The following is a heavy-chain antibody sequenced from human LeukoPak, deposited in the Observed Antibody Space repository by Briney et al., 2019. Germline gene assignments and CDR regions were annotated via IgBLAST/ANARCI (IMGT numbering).Heavy chain of an antibody. J-gene: IGHJ4*02. V-gene: IGHV3-30*02. CDR3: AKTMIKMGATTQRLDY. CDR1: GFTFSSYG. D-gene: IGHD1-26*01. CDR2: IRYDGSNK. Sequence: GGSLRLSCAASGFTFSSYGMHWVRQAPGKGLEWVAFIRYDGSNKYYGDSVKGRFTISRDNSKNTLYLQMNSLRAEDTAVYYCAKTMIKMGATTQRLDYWGQGTLVTVSS.